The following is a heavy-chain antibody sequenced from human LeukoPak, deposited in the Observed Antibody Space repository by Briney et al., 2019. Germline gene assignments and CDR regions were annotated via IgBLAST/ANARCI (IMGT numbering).Heavy chain of an antibody. D-gene: IGHD2-21*02. CDR3: AKEGRDRNY. CDR2: ITSDSRYM. J-gene: IGHJ4*02. CDR1: GFTFSSYN. V-gene: IGHV3-21*01. Sequence: GGSLSLSCAASGFTFSSYNMNWVRQAPGKGLEWVSSITSDSRYMYYADSVKGRFTISRDNAKNSLYLQMNSLRAEDTAVYYCAKEGRDRNYWGQGTLVTVSS.